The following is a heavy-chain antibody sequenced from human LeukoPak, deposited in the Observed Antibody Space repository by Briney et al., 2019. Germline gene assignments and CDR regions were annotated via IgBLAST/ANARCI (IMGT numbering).Heavy chain of an antibody. CDR2: ISGSGDNT. J-gene: IGHJ6*03. CDR3: VKGAKYSGSSVDYFYMDV. CDR1: GITFSSYA. V-gene: IGHV3-23*01. D-gene: IGHD1-26*01. Sequence: GGSLRLSCAGYGITFSSYAMSWVRQASGKGLEWVAVISGSGDNTYHADSVKGRFIISRDNSNNTLSVQMNSLRAEDTAVYYCVKGAKYSGSSVDYFYMDVWAKGTTVTVSS.